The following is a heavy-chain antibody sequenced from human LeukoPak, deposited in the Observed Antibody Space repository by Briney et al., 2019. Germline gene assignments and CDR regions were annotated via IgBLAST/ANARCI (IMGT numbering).Heavy chain of an antibody. J-gene: IGHJ4*02. CDR1: GFTFDDYA. CDR2: ISWNSGSI. D-gene: IGHD3-22*01. CDR3: AKAHARYYYDSSGGFDY. V-gene: IGHV3-9*01. Sequence: PGGSLTLSCAASGFTFDDYAMHWVRQAPGKGLEWVSGISWNSGSIGYADSVKGRFTISRDNAKNSLYLQMNSLRAEDAALYYCAKAHARYYYDSSGGFDYWGQGTLVTVSS.